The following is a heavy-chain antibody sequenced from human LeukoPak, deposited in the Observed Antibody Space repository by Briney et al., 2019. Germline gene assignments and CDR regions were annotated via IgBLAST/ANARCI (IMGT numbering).Heavy chain of an antibody. Sequence: SETLSLTCTVSGGSISSGGYYWSWIRQPPGKGLEWIGYIYHSGSTYYNPSLKSRVTISVDRSKNQFSLKLSSVTAADTAVYYCARTDIVVVPAAQWNYYYMDVWGKGTTVTVSS. CDR3: ARTDIVVVPAAQWNYYYMDV. D-gene: IGHD2-2*01. CDR1: GGSISSGGYY. V-gene: IGHV4-30-2*01. CDR2: IYHSGST. J-gene: IGHJ6*03.